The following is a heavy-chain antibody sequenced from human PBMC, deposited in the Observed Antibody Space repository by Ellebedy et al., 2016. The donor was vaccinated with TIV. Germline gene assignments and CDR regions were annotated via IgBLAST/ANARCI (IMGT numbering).Heavy chain of an antibody. D-gene: IGHD3-16*01. CDR2: INPSGGST. V-gene: IGHV1-46*01. J-gene: IGHJ4*02. CDR3: ARDGRTVGDPLGKIDY. Sequence: ASVKVSXXASGYTFTSYYVHWVRQAPGQGLEWMGIINPSGGSTSYAQKFQGRVTMTRDTSTSTVYMELSSLRSEDTAVYYCARDGRTVGDPLGKIDYWGQGTLVTVSS. CDR1: GYTFTSYY.